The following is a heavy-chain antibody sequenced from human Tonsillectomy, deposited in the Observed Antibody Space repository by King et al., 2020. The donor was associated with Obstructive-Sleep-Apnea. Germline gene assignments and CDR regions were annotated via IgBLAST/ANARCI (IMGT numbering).Heavy chain of an antibody. CDR3: AREAQIYRYGMDV. CDR1: GASISSNNW. CDR2: IYHRGST. D-gene: IGHD2-2*02. J-gene: IGHJ6*02. V-gene: IGHV4-4*02. Sequence: QLQESGPGLVKPSGTLSLTCAVSGASISSNNWWSWVRQPPGKGLEWIGEIYHRGSTNYNPSLKSRVTISVDKSQNQFSLKLTSVTAADTAVYYCAREAQIYRYGMDVWGQGTTVTVSS.